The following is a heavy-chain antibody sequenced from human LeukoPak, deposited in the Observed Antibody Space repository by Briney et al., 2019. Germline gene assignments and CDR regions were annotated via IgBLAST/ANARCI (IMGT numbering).Heavy chain of an antibody. CDR2: IIPMFGTT. V-gene: IGHV1-69*13. D-gene: IGHD1-26*01. CDR1: GGTFSSYT. CDR3: AREYSGSYYFDS. J-gene: IGHJ4*02. Sequence: GASVKVSCKASGGTFSSYTISWVRQAPGQGLEWMGGIIPMFGTTNYAQKFQGRVTVTADESTSTAYMELSSLRFEDTAVYYCAREYSGSYYFDSWGQGTLVTVSS.